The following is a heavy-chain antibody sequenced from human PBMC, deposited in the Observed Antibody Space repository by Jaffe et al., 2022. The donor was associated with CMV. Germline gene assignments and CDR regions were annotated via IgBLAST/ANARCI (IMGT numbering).Heavy chain of an antibody. CDR1: GFTFSSYD. CDR3: ARGVDTAILGLGMDV. D-gene: IGHD5-18*01. J-gene: IGHJ6*02. Sequence: EVQLVESGGGLVQPGGSLRLSCAASGFTFSSYDMHWVRQATGKGLEWVSAIGTAGDTYYPGSVKGRFTISRENAKNSLYLQMNSLRAGDTAVYYCARGVDTAILGLGMDVWGQGTTVTVSS. CDR2: IGTAGDT. V-gene: IGHV3-13*01.